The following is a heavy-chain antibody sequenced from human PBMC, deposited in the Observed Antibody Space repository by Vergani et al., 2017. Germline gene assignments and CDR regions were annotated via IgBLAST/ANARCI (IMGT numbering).Heavy chain of an antibody. J-gene: IGHJ4*02. CDR3: ARFKWHDIDY. D-gene: IGHD1-20*01. CDR2: IFYSGST. V-gene: IGHV4-30-4*01. CDR1: GDSMNSDDFY. Sequence: QVQLQESGPGLVKPSQTLSLTCTVSGDSMNSDDFYWSWIRQPPGKGLVWIGNIFYSGSTYYNPSLKSRLTLSVALSKNLFSLKLNAVAAADSAVYYCARFKWHDIDYWGQGTLVTVSS.